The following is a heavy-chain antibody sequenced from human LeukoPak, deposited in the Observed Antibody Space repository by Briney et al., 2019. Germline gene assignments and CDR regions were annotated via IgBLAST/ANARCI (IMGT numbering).Heavy chain of an antibody. CDR2: VIPIFRTA. J-gene: IGHJ3*02. CDR1: GGTFISYA. D-gene: IGHD3-3*01. Sequence: SVKVSYKASGGTFISYAISWVRQAPGQGREWMGGVIPIFRTANYAQKFQGRVTITADESTSTAYMELSSLRSEDTAVYYCARESYDSHLDAFDIWGQGTMVTVSS. V-gene: IGHV1-69*13. CDR3: ARESYDSHLDAFDI.